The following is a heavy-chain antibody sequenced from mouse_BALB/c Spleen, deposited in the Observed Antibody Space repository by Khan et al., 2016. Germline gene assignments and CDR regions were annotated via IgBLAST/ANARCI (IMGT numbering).Heavy chain of an antibody. Sequence: EVQLQESGPSLVKPSQTLSLTCSVTGDSITSGYWNWIRKFPGNKLEYMGYISYSGSTYYNPSLKSRISITRDTSKNQYYLQSNSVTTEDTATYYCARYENYRYDGDAMDYWGQGTSVTVSS. J-gene: IGHJ4*01. CDR3: ARYENYRYDGDAMDY. D-gene: IGHD2-14*01. CDR1: GDSITSGY. CDR2: ISYSGST. V-gene: IGHV3-8*02.